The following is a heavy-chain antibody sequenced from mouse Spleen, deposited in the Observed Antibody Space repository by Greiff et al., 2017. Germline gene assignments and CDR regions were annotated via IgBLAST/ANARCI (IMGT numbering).Heavy chain of an antibody. CDR2: ISSGGGNT. CDR1: GFTFSSYA. J-gene: IGHJ4*01. Sequence: EVKLVESGGGLVKLGGSLKLSCAASGFTFSSYAMSWVRQTPEKRLEWVATISSGGGNTYYPDSVKGRFTISRDNAKNTLYLQMSSLKSEDTAMYYCARQGLLPYYYAMDYWGQGTSVTVSS. D-gene: IGHD2-3*01. V-gene: IGHV5-9*04. CDR3: ARQGLLPYYYAMDY.